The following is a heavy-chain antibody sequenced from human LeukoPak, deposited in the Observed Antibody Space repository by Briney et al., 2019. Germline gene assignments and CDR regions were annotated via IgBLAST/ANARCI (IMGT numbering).Heavy chain of an antibody. J-gene: IGHJ6*04. D-gene: IGHD2-2*01. CDR1: GFTFSSYA. CDR3: ASEVGYCSSTSCYGMYYYYYGMDV. V-gene: IGHV3-23*01. Sequence: PGGSLRLSCAASGFTFSSYAMSRVRQAPGKGLEWVSAISGSGGSTYYADSVKGRFTISRDNSKNTLYLQMNSLRAEDTAVYYCASEVGYCSSTSCYGMYYYYYGMDVWGKGTTVTVSS. CDR2: ISGSGGST.